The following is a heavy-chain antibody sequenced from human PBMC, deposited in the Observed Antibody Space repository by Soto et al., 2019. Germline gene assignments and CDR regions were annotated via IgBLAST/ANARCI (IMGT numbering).Heavy chain of an antibody. J-gene: IGHJ4*02. CDR1: GFTFSSYG. D-gene: IGHD6-6*01. CDR3: ARTPSSSPYYFDY. CDR2: IWYDGSNK. Sequence: QVQLVESGGGVVQPGRSLRLSCAASGFTFSSYGMHWVRQAPGKGLEWVAVIWYDGSNKYYADSVKGRFTISRDNSKNTLYLQMNSLRAEDTAVYYCARTPSSSPYYFDYWGQGTLVTVSS. V-gene: IGHV3-33*01.